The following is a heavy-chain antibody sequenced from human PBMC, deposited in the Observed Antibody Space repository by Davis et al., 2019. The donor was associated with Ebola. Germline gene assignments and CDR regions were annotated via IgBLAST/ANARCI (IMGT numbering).Heavy chain of an antibody. Sequence: ASVKVSCKASGDTSNIYKIHWVRQAPGQGLEWMGWISAYNGNTNYAQKLQGRVTMTTDTSTSTAYMELRSLRSDDTAVYYCARGGASGFWSGYFVAGWFDPWGQGTLVTVSS. CDR1: GDTSNIYK. CDR3: ARGGASGFWSGYFVAGWFDP. V-gene: IGHV1-18*01. CDR2: ISAYNGNT. J-gene: IGHJ5*02. D-gene: IGHD3-3*01.